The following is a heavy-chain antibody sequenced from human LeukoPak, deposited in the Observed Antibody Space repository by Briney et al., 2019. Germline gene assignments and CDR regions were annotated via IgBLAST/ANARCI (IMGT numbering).Heavy chain of an antibody. CDR3: ARGRWDWNDAFDI. D-gene: IGHD1-1*01. J-gene: IGHJ3*02. CDR1: GYTFTSYA. Sequence: ASVKVSCKASGYTFTSYAINWVRQAPGQGVEWMGWINTDTGNPTYAQGFTGRFVFSLDTSVSTAYLQISSLKAEDTVVYYCARGRWDWNDAFDIWGQGTMVTVSS. CDR2: INTDTGNP. V-gene: IGHV7-4-1*02.